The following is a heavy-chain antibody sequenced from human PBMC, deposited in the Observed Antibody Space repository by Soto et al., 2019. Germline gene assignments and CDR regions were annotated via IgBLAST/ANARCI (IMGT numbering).Heavy chain of an antibody. CDR1: GFTFDDYG. D-gene: IGHD6-13*01. CDR3: AKDRRVWASSSWYY. J-gene: IGHJ4*02. V-gene: IGHV3-20*04. Sequence: GGSLRLSCAASGFTFDDYGMSWVRQAPGKGLEWVSGINWNGGSTGYADSVKGRFTISRDNSKNTLYLQMNSLRAEDTAVYYCAKDRRVWASSSWYYWGQGTLVTVSS. CDR2: INWNGGST.